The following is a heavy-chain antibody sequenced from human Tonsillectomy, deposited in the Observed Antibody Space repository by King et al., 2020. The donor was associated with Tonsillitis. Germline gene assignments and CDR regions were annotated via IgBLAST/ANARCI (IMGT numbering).Heavy chain of an antibody. CDR2: ISYDGSNK. CDR3: AKRRGAMVRGPFDY. CDR1: GFTFSSFG. J-gene: IGHJ4*02. D-gene: IGHD3-10*01. Sequence: GQLVQSGGGVVQPGRSLRLSCAASGFTFSSFGMHWVRQAPGKGLEWVAVISYDGSNKDYADSVKGRFTISRDNSKNTMYLQMNSLRDEDTAVYYCAKRRGAMVRGPFDYWGQGTLVTVSS. V-gene: IGHV3-30*18.